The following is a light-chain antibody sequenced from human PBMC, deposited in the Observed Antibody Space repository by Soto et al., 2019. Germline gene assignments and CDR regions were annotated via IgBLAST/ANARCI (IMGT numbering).Light chain of an antibody. J-gene: IGKJ5*01. Sequence: EIVLTLSPATLKLYPGERATLSCRASQSVGTYLAWYQQKPGQSPRLLMFDVSNRATGIPARFSGSGSGTDFTLTISSLEPEDFGVYYCQHRSIWPVSFGHGTRLE. CDR3: QHRSIWPVS. CDR1: QSVGTY. CDR2: DVS. V-gene: IGKV3-11*01.